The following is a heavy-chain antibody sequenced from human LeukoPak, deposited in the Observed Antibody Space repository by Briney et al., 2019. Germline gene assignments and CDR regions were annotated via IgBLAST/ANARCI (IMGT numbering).Heavy chain of an antibody. V-gene: IGHV3-23*01. D-gene: IGHD6-13*01. CDR1: GFTFSSYA. CDR2: ISGYGDT. Sequence: GGSLRLSCAASGFTFSSYAMSWVRQAPGRGLEWVSGISGYGDTHYADSVKGRFTISRDNSKDTLYLQMNSLRAEDTAVYHCAKDGGSSSWHWDPWGQGTLVTVSS. J-gene: IGHJ5*02. CDR3: AKDGGSSSWHWDP.